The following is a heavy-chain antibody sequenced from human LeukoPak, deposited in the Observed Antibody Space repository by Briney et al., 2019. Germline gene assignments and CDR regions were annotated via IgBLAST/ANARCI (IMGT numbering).Heavy chain of an antibody. CDR2: IYSGGST. Sequence: SGGSLRLSCAASGFTVSSNYMSWVRQAPGKGLEWVSVIYSGGSTYYADSVKGRFTISRDNSKNTLYLQMNSLRAEDTAVYYCTKVTSGYYYIYWGQGTLVTVSS. CDR1: GFTVSSNY. D-gene: IGHD2/OR15-2a*01. CDR3: TKVTSGYYYIY. J-gene: IGHJ4*02. V-gene: IGHV3-53*01.